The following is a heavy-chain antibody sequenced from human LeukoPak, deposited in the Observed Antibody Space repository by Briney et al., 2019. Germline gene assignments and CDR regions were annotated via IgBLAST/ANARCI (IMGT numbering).Heavy chain of an antibody. J-gene: IGHJ2*01. CDR3: AKDAVGITMIR. CDR2: ICCSGGST. D-gene: IGHD3-22*01. CDR1: GFTFSSYA. V-gene: IGHV3-23*01. Sequence: GGSLRLSCAASGFTFSSYAMSWVRQAPGKGLEWVSAICCSGGSTYCADSVSGGFTISRDNSKNPLYLQMNRLRAEDTAVYYCAKDAVGITMIRWGGGTLVSVSS.